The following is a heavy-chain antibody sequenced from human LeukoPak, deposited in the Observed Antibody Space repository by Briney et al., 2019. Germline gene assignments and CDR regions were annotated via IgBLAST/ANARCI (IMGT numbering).Heavy chain of an antibody. D-gene: IGHD3-22*01. CDR1: GGSISRYY. CDR3: ARVTGYMIEDYFDY. J-gene: IGHJ4*02. CDR2: VYTSGST. V-gene: IGHV4-4*07. Sequence: SETLSLTCTVSGGSISRYYWSWIRQPAGKGLEWIGRVYTSGSTTYNPSLKSRVTMSIDTSKNQFSLKVSSVTAADTAVYYCARVTGYMIEDYFDYWGQGTLVTVSS.